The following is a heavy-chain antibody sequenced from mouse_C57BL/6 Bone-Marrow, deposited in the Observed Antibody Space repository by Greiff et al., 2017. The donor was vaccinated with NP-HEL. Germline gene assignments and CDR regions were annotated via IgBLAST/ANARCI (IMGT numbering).Heavy chain of an antibody. CDR2: IFPGSGST. D-gene: IGHD1-1*01. J-gene: IGHJ1*03. Sequence: QVQLQQSGPELVKPGASVKISCKASGYTFTDYYINWVKQRPGQGLEWIGWIFPGSGSTYYNEKFKGKATLTVDKSSSTAYMLLSSLTSEDSAVYFCARSRLTTVVYWYFDVWGTGTTVTVSS. V-gene: IGHV1-75*01. CDR1: GYTFTDYY. CDR3: ARSRLTTVVYWYFDV.